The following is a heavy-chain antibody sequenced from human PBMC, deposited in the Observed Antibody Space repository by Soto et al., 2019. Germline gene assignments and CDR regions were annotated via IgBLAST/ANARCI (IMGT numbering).Heavy chain of an antibody. CDR2: IYYSGST. CDR3: ARGIDYVGQFDY. D-gene: IGHD4-17*01. V-gene: IGHV4-59*01. Sequence: LTCTVSGGSISSYYWSWIRQPPGKGLEWIGYIYYSGSTNYNPSLKSRVTISVDTSKNQFSLKLSSVTAADTAVYYCARGIDYVGQFDYWGQGTLVTVSS. J-gene: IGHJ4*02. CDR1: GGSISSYY.